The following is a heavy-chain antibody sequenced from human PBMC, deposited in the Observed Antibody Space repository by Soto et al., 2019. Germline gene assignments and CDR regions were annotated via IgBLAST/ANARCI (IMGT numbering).Heavy chain of an antibody. CDR2: IYYSGST. CDR1: GGSISSYY. CDR3: ARTQLWLHLFDY. V-gene: IGHV4-59*01. Sequence: SETLSLTCTVSGGSISSYYWSWIRQPPGKGLEWIGYIYYSGSTNYNPSLKSRVTISVDTSKNQFSLKLSSVTAADTAVYYCARTQLWLHLFDYWGQGTLVTVSS. D-gene: IGHD5-18*01. J-gene: IGHJ4*02.